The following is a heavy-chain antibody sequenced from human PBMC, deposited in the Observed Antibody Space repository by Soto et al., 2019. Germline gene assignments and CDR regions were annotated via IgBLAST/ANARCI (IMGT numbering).Heavy chain of an antibody. V-gene: IGHV6-1*01. CDR3: ASSLSYDLWSGFIYYYYYMDV. CDR2: TYYRSKWYN. CDR1: GDSVSSNSAA. D-gene: IGHD3-3*01. Sequence: SQTLSLTCAISGDSVSSNSAAWNWIRQSPSRGLEWLGRTYYRSKWYNDYAVSVKSRITINPDTSKNQFSLQLNSVTPEDTAVYYCASSLSYDLWSGFIYYYYYMDVWGKGTTVTVSS. J-gene: IGHJ6*03.